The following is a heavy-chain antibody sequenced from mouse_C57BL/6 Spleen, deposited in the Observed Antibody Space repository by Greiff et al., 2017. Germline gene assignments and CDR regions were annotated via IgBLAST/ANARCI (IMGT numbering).Heavy chain of an antibody. CDR1: GYTFTSYW. V-gene: IGHV1-69*01. J-gene: IGHJ1*03. D-gene: IGHD2-3*01. Sequence: VQLQQPGAELVMPGASVKLSCKASGYTFTSYWMHWVKQRPGQGLEWIGEIDPSDSYTNYNQKFKGKSTLTVDKSSSTAYMQLSSLTSEDSAVYYCARKDDGPSYWYFDVWGTGTTVTVSS. CDR3: ARKDDGPSYWYFDV. CDR2: IDPSDSYT.